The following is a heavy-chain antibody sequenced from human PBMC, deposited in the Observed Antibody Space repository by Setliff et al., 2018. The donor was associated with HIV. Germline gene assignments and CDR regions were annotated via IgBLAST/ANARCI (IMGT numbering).Heavy chain of an antibody. V-gene: IGHV4-34*01. CDR2: INHSGGT. CDR1: GGTFSLHY. CDR3: ARGRMTVPLDY. J-gene: IGHJ4*02. D-gene: IGHD2-2*01. Sequence: SETLSLTCAVSGGTFSLHYYTWIRQSPLRGLEWIGEINHSGGTRYNPSLESRVTMSLGSSRKQFSLRLISVTAADTAVYYCARGRMTVPLDYWGQGTQVTVSS.